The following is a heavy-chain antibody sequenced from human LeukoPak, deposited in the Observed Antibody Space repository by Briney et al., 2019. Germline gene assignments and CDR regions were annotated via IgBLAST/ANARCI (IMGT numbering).Heavy chain of an antibody. CDR3: ATSEDYYYMDV. J-gene: IGHJ6*03. CDR2: IRRSGAST. V-gene: IGHV3-23*01. CDR1: GFTVSSYY. Sequence: GGSLRLSCAASGFTVSSYYVSWVRQAPGKGLEWVSSIRRSGASTTYADSVKGRFTISRDNSKNTLYLQLNNLRAEDTAMYYCATSEDYYYMDVWGKGTTITISS.